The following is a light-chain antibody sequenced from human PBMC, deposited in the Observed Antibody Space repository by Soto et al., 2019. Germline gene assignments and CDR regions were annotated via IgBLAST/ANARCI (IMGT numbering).Light chain of an antibody. CDR1: QGISGA. CDR3: QQFNSYPRT. Sequence: AIQLTQSPSSLSASVGDRVTITCRASQGISGALAWYQQKPVKAPKLLIYDASSLESGVPSRFSGSGSGPDFTLTISSLQPEDFASYYCQQFNSYPRTFGQGTKVEIK. V-gene: IGKV1-13*02. J-gene: IGKJ1*01. CDR2: DAS.